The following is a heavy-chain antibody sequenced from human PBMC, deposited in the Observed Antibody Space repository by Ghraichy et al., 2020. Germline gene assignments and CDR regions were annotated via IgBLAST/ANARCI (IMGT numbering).Heavy chain of an antibody. J-gene: IGHJ4*02. D-gene: IGHD3-22*01. CDR2: IYYSGST. V-gene: IGHV4-39*07. CDR1: GGSISSSSYY. Sequence: SETLSLTFTVSGGSISSSSYYWGWIRQPPGKGLEWIGSIYYSGSTYYNPSLKSRVTISVDTSKNQFSLNLSSVTAADTAVYYCARHRGYYYDSSAYWGQGTLVTVSS. CDR3: ARHRGYYYDSSAY.